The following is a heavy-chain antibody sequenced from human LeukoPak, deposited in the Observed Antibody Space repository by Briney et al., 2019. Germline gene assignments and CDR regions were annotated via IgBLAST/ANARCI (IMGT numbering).Heavy chain of an antibody. CDR2: IIPILGTA. V-gene: IGHV1-69*05. CDR1: GGTFSNYA. CDR3: ARDRGYSCCDVLYNWFDP. J-gene: IGHJ5*02. D-gene: IGHD2-2*01. Sequence: ASVKVSCKASGGTFSNYAITWVRQAPGQGLEWMGGIIPILGTANYAQKFQGSVTITTDESTNTVYMELNSLRSEDTAVYYCARDRGYSCCDVLYNWFDPWRQGTLVTVST.